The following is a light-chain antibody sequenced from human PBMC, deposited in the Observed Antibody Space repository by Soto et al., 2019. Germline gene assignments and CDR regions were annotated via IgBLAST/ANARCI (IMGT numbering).Light chain of an antibody. J-gene: IGLJ3*02. CDR1: SGHSSYA. Sequence: QPVLTQSPSASASLGASVKLTCTLSSGHSSYAIAWHQQQPEKGPRYLMKLNSDGSHSKGDGIPDRFSGSSSGAERYLTISSLQSEDEADYYCQTWGTGFWVFGGGNKLTVL. CDR2: LNSDGSH. V-gene: IGLV4-69*01. CDR3: QTWGTGFWV.